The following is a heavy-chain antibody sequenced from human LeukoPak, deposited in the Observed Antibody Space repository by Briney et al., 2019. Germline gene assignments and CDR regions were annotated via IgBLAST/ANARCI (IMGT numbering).Heavy chain of an antibody. J-gene: IGHJ4*02. CDR3: ARGAHYHDSSEGYDY. Sequence: GASVKVSCKASGYTFTGYYMRWVRQAPGQGLEWMGWINPNSGATNYAQKFQGRVTMTRDTTISTAYMELSRLRSDDTAIYYCARGAHYHDSSEGYDYWGQGTLVTVSS. V-gene: IGHV1-2*02. CDR2: INPNSGAT. D-gene: IGHD3-22*01. CDR1: GYTFTGYY.